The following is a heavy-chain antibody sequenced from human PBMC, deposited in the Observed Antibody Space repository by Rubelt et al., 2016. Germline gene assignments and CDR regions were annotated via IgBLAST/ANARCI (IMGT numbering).Heavy chain of an antibody. D-gene: IGHD4-17*01. Sequence: QVQLVQSGAEVKKPGASVKVSCKASGYTFTSYGISWVRQAPGQGLEWMGIINPSGGSTSYAQKFHGRVTMTRDTSTSTVYMELSSLRSEDTAVYYCAREQETTVTIEGVLGYWGQGTLVTVSS. CDR2: INPSGGST. CDR3: AREQETTVTIEGVLGY. CDR1: GYTFTSYG. J-gene: IGHJ4*02. V-gene: IGHV1-46*01.